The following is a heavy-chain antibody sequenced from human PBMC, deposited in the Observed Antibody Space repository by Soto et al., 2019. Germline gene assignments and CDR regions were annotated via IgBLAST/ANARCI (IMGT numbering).Heavy chain of an antibody. J-gene: IGHJ5*02. CDR1: GYTFTSYG. CDR2: ISAYNGNT. V-gene: IGHV1-18*01. CDR3: ARDRFEKPPQYLNWFDP. D-gene: IGHD3-16*01. Sequence: QVQLVQSGAEVKKPGASVKVSCKASGYTFTSYGISWVRQAPGQGLEWMGWISAYNGNTNYAQKLQGRVTMTTDTYTSTAYMELRSLRSDDTAVYYCARDRFEKPPQYLNWFDPWGQGTLVTVSS.